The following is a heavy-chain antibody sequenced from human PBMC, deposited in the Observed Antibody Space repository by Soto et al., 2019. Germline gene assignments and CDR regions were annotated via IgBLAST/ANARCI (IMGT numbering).Heavy chain of an antibody. D-gene: IGHD6-13*01. J-gene: IGHJ4*02. CDR2: TYCRSKWYN. Sequence: PSQTLSLTCAISGDSVSSSSAAWNWIRQSPSRGLEWLGRTYCRSKWYNDYAVSVKSRITINPDTSKNQFSLQLNSVTPEDTAVYYCARVDYDRSWSKFDYWGQGTLVTVSS. CDR3: ARVDYDRSWSKFDY. V-gene: IGHV6-1*01. CDR1: GDSVSSSSAA.